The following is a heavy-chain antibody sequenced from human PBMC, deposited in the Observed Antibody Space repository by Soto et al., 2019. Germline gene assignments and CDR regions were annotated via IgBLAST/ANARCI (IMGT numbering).Heavy chain of an antibody. Sequence: SETLSLTCAVYGGSFSGYYWTWIRQPPGTGLEWIGEINHSGSTYYNPSLKSRVTISVDTSKNQFSLKLSSVTAADTAVYYCARVVAATLSDWFDPWGQGTLVTVSS. CDR2: INHSGST. V-gene: IGHV4-34*01. J-gene: IGHJ5*02. CDR3: ARVVAATLSDWFDP. D-gene: IGHD2-15*01. CDR1: GGSFSGYY.